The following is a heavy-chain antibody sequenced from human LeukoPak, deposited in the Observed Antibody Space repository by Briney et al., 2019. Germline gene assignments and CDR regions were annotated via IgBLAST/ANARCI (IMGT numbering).Heavy chain of an antibody. J-gene: IGHJ6*03. Sequence: PSETLSLTCTASGGSISSYYWSWIRQPPGKGLEWIGYIYYSGSTNYNPSLKSRVTISVDTSKNQFSLKLSSVTAADTAVYYCARVAGGSGSYGGYYYYYMDVWGKGTTVTVSS. CDR1: GGSISSYY. V-gene: IGHV4-59*01. CDR3: ARVAGGSGSYGGYYYYYMDV. CDR2: IYYSGST. D-gene: IGHD3-10*01.